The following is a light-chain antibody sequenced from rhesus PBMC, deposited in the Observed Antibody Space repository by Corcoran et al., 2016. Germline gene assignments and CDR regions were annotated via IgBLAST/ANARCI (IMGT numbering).Light chain of an antibody. CDR3: QKYNDWPFT. Sequence: ETVMMQSPATLSLSPGASATLSCRASQSVGSTLAWYQQKPGQAPRLLIYNASSRATGIPARFSGSGAGTEFTLTISSLDPEDVGVYYCQKYNDWPFTFGPGTKLDIK. CDR2: NAS. V-gene: IGKV3-42*01. J-gene: IGKJ3*01. CDR1: QSVGST.